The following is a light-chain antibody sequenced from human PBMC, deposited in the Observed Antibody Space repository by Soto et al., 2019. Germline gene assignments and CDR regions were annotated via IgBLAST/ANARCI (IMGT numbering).Light chain of an antibody. CDR1: KGIGND. CDR3: LQLYNFSWT. CDR2: SAA. Sequence: QLTHSPSSLSASVGDRVTISCRASKGIGNDLAGYXXKXGXXXRXXXLSAANLQRGGPSGSSGGGAGTDVTTTISSLQPEDFATYYCLQLYNFSWTFGQGTKVDIK. V-gene: IGKV1-6*01. J-gene: IGKJ1*01.